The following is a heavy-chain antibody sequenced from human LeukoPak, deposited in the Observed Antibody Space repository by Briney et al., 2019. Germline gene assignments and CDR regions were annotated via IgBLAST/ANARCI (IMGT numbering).Heavy chain of an antibody. V-gene: IGHV4-39*01. CDR1: GGSISSSSYY. D-gene: IGHD2-2*01. CDR3: ARVVPAATLSFDYYYYYMDV. J-gene: IGHJ6*03. CDR2: IYYSGST. Sequence: PSETLSLTCTVSGGSISSSSYYWGWIRQPPGKGLEWTGSIYYSGSTSYNPSLNSRVTISVDTSKNQFSLILSSVTAADTAVYYCARVVPAATLSFDYYYYYMDVWGKGTTVTVSS.